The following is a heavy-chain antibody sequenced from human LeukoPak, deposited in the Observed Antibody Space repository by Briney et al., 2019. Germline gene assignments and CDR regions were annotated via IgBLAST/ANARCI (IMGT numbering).Heavy chain of an antibody. J-gene: IGHJ4*02. CDR3: AKDKKRFCSSTSCSVSYFDY. Sequence: PGGSLRLSCAASGFTFSSYSMNWVRQAPGKGLEWVSYISSSSSTIYYADSVKGRFTISRDKAKNSLYLQMNSLRAEDTAVYYCAKDKKRFCSSTSCSVSYFDYWGQGTLVTVSS. CDR2: ISSSSSTI. CDR1: GFTFSSYS. V-gene: IGHV3-48*01. D-gene: IGHD2-2*01.